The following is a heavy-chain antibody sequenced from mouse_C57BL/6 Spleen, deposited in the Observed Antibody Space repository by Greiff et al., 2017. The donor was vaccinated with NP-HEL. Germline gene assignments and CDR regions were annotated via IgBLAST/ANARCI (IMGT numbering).Heavy chain of an antibody. CDR2: IDPENGDT. CDR1: GFNIKDDY. V-gene: IGHV14-4*01. J-gene: IGHJ1*03. D-gene: IGHD3-2*02. Sequence: EVQLQQSGAELVRPGASVKLSCTASGFNIKDDYMHWVKQRPEQGLEWIGWIDPENGDTEYASKFQGKATITADTSSNTAYLQLSSLTSEDTAVYYCTTSGRWYFDVWGTGTTVTVSS. CDR3: TTSGRWYFDV.